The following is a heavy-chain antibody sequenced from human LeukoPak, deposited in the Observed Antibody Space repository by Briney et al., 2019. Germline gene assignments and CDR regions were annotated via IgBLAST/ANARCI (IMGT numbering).Heavy chain of an antibody. CDR1: GGSFTSYY. CDR2: INPSGGST. V-gene: IGHV1-46*01. J-gene: IGHJ3*02. CDR3: ARGDYGDLGTNAFDI. Sequence: ASVTVSCTASGGSFTSYYMHWVRQAPGQGLEWMGIINPSGGSTSYAQKFQGRVTMTRDTSTSTVYMELSSLRSEDTAVYYCARGDYGDLGTNAFDIWGQGTMVTVSS. D-gene: IGHD4-17*01.